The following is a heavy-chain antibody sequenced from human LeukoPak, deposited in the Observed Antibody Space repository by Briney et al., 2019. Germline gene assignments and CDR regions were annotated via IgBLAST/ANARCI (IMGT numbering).Heavy chain of an antibody. V-gene: IGHV3-48*03. CDR3: ARARSIGRDYYFDY. J-gene: IGHJ4*02. Sequence: GGSLRLSCAASGFTFSSYEMNWVRQAPGKGLEWVSHISSSGSTINYADSVKGRYTISRDNAKNSLYLQMNSLRAEDTAVYYCARARSIGRDYYFDYWGQGTLVTVSS. CDR1: GFTFSSYE. D-gene: IGHD6-6*01. CDR2: ISSSGSTI.